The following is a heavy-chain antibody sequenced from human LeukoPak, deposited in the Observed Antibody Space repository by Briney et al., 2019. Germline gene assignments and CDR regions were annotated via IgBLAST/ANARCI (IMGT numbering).Heavy chain of an antibody. J-gene: IGHJ4*02. V-gene: IGHV4-31*03. Sequence: SETLSLTCTVSGGSISSGASDWGWIRQHPKRGLEWVGYINHSGSTYYNPSLGSRVTMSVDTSKNQFSLKLSSVTAADSAVYYCARGGGYFDSWGQGTLVTVSS. CDR3: ARGGGYFDS. CDR2: INHSGST. CDR1: GGSISSGASD. D-gene: IGHD2-15*01.